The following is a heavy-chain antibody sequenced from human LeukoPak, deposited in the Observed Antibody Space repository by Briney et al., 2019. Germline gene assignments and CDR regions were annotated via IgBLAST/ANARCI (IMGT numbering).Heavy chain of an antibody. CDR3: AKVPVGGYSYGTRFDY. V-gene: IGHV3-23*01. Sequence: GGSLRLSCAASGFTFSSYAMSWVRQAPGKGLEWVSAISGSGGSTYYADSVKGRFTISRDNSKNTLYLQMNSLRAEDTAVYYRAKVPVGGYSYGTRFDYWGQGTLVTVSS. D-gene: IGHD5-18*01. J-gene: IGHJ4*02. CDR1: GFTFSSYA. CDR2: ISGSGGST.